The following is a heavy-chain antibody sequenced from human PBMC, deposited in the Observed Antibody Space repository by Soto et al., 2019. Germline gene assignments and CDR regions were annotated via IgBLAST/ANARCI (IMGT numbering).Heavy chain of an antibody. CDR3: AKEGGVDTAMDEDNWFDP. Sequence: PGGSLRLSCAASGFTFSSYAMSWVRQAPGKGLEWVSAISGSGGSTYYADSVKGRFTISRDNSKNTLYLQMNSLRAEDTAVYYCAKEGGVDTAMDEDNWFDPWGQGTLVTVSS. CDR1: GFTFSSYA. V-gene: IGHV3-23*01. CDR2: ISGSGGST. D-gene: IGHD5-18*01. J-gene: IGHJ5*02.